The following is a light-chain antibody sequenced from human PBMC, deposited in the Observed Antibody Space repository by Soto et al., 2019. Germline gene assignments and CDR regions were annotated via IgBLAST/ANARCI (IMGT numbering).Light chain of an antibody. CDR2: TAS. Sequence: DLQMTQSPSSLSASVGDRVTITCRASQSISTYLNWYQQKPGKAPKLLIYTASGLQGGVPSRFSGSGSGTDFTLTISSLQPEDFATYYCQQSYATHSFDQGTRVEIK. J-gene: IGKJ1*01. V-gene: IGKV1-39*01. CDR3: QQSYATHS. CDR1: QSISTY.